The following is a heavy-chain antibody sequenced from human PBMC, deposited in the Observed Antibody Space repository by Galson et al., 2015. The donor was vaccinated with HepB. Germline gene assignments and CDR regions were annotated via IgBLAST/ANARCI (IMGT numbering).Heavy chain of an antibody. CDR1: GFKFDDHG. V-gene: IGHV3-20*04. Sequence: SLRLSCAASGFKFDDHGMSWVRQAPGKGLEWVSDINWSGGSIDYAVSVKGRFIISRDNAKNSLHLEMNSLGPEDTALYYCARESLPGMIGSPTDVWGHGTLVTVSS. CDR3: ARESLPGMIGSPTDV. D-gene: IGHD1-26*01. J-gene: IGHJ4*01. CDR2: INWSGGSI.